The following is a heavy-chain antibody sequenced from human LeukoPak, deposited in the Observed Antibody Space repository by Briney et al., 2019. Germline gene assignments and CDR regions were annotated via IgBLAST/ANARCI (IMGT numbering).Heavy chain of an antibody. CDR2: ISSSSSYI. CDR3: ARDVVVVAATSAFDI. D-gene: IGHD2-15*01. CDR1: GFTFSSYS. J-gene: IGHJ3*02. V-gene: IGHV3-21*01. Sequence: GGSLRLSCAASGFTFSSYSMNWVRQAPGKGLEWVSSISSSSSYIYYADSVKGRFTISRDNAKNSLYLQMNSLRAEDTAVYYCARDVVVVAATSAFDIWGQGTMVTVSS.